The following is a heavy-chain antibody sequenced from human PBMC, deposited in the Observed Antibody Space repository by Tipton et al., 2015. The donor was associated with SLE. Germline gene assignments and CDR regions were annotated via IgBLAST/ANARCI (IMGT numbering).Heavy chain of an antibody. Sequence: GSLRLSCAASGLTFSSSNMSWVRQAPGKGLEWVANIKQDGSEKYYVDSVKGRFTISRDNSRNTLYLQINSLGTEDTAIYHCARGSYEARVPVDAFDIWGQGTVVIVSS. CDR1: GLTFSSSN. CDR2: IKQDGSEK. CDR3: ARGSYEARVPVDAFDI. J-gene: IGHJ3*02. V-gene: IGHV3-7*01. D-gene: IGHD3-16*01.